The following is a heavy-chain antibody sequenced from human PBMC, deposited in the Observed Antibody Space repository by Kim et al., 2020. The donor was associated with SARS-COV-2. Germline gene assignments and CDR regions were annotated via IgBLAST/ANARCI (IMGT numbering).Heavy chain of an antibody. D-gene: IGHD3-10*01. CDR2: TYYRSKWNR. CDR3: ARARVGGLGLGY. J-gene: IGHJ4*02. V-gene: IGHV6-1*01. Sequence: SQTLSLTCAISGDSVSSNSASWNWIRQSPSRGLEWLGRTYYRSKWNRDYAESVKSRITINPDTSRNQFSLQLNSVTPEDTAVYYCARARVGGLGLGYWGQGTLVTVSS. CDR1: GDSVSSNSAS.